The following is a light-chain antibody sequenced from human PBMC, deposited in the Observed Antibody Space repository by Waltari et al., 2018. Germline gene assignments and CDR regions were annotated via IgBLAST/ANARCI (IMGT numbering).Light chain of an antibody. CDR3: QQYNNWPQIT. V-gene: IGKV3-15*01. J-gene: IGKJ5*01. CDR1: QSIRSD. CDR2: SVS. Sequence: EIVMPQFPATLSVSPGDSVPLSCRASQSIRSDLAWYQQKPGQAPRLLIYSVSTRATGIPARFSGSGSETDFTFTISGLQSEDFADYYCQQYNNWPQITFGQGTRLEIK.